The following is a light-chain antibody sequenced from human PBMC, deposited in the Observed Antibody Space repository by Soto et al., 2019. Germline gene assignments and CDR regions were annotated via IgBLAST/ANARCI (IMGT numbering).Light chain of an antibody. CDR1: QSVNSN. Sequence: EIVMTQSPATLSVSPGERATLSCRASQSVNSNLAWYQQKPGQAPRILFYGASTRATAIPARFSGSGSGTEFTLTISSLQSEDFAVYYCQQYNDWPRTFGGGTKVEIK. CDR3: QQYNDWPRT. CDR2: GAS. V-gene: IGKV3-15*01. J-gene: IGKJ4*01.